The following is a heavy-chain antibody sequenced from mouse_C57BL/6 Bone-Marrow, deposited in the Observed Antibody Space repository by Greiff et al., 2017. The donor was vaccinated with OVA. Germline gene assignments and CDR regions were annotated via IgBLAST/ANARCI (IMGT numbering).Heavy chain of an antibody. V-gene: IGHV5-4*01. CDR3: ARDGPRFAY. CDR2: ISDGGSYT. CDR1: GFTFSSYA. Sequence: EVKLMESGGGLVKPGGSLKLSCAASGFTFSSYAMSWVRQTPEKRLEWVATISDGGSYTYYPDNVKGRFTISRDNAKNNLYLQMSHLKSEDTAMYYCARDGPRFAYWGQGTLVTVSA. J-gene: IGHJ3*01.